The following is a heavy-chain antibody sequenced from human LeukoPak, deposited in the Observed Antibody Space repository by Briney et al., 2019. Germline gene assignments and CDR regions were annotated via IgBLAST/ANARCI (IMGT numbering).Heavy chain of an antibody. D-gene: IGHD5-18*01. J-gene: IGHJ3*02. CDR2: IYSGGST. CDR1: GFTVSSNY. Sequence: GGSLRLSCAASGFTVSSNYMNWVRQAPGKGLDWVSVIYSGGSTYYADSMKGRFTISRDNSKNTLYLQMNSLRAEDTAVYYCAREISSGWTAIVRRRDAFDIWGQGTMVTVSS. V-gene: IGHV3-66*02. CDR3: AREISSGWTAIVRRRDAFDI.